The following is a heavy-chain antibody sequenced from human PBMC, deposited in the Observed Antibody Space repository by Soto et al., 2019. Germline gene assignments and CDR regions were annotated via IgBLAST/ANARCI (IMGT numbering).Heavy chain of an antibody. CDR2: IKSIRAGGTT. V-gene: IGHV3-15*07. CDR3: TADPPSGSSLIEY. CDR1: GVTFSIAW. D-gene: IGHD1-26*01. Sequence: EVQLVESGGGLVEPGGSLRLSCAAAGVTFSIAWMSWVRQAPGKGLEWVGRIKSIRAGGTTDYAAPVRGRFTISRDDSKSTLYLQMNSLKTEDTAVYYCTADPPSGSSLIEYWGQGTLVAVSS. J-gene: IGHJ4*02.